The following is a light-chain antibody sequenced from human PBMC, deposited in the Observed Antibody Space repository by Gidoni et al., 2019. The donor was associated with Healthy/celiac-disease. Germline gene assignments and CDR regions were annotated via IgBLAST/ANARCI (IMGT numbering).Light chain of an antibody. CDR3: SSYTSSSPWV. CDR2: EVS. J-gene: IGLJ3*02. Sequence: QSALTQPSSVSGSPGQSITISCPGTSSDVGGYNYVSWYQQHPGKAPKLMIYEVSNRPSGVSNRFSGSKSGNTASLTISGLQAEDEADYYCSSYTSSSPWVFGGGTKL. V-gene: IGLV2-14*01. CDR1: SSDVGGYNY.